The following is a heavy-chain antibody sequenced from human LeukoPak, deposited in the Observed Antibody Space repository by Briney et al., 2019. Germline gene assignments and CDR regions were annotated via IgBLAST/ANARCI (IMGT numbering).Heavy chain of an antibody. CDR3: ASLHGRYYYDSSGYYRYYYYGMDV. CDR2: IYYSGST. D-gene: IGHD3-22*01. Sequence: SETLSLTCTVSGGSISSYYWSWIRQPPGKGLKWIGYIYYSGSTNYNPSLKSRVTISVDTSKNQFSLKLSSVTAADTAVYYCASLHGRYYYDSSGYYRYYYYGMDVWGQGTTVTVSS. V-gene: IGHV4-59*01. J-gene: IGHJ6*02. CDR1: GGSISSYY.